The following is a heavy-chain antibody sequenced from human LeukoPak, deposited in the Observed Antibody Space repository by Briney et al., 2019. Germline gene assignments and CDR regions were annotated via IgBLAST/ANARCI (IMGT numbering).Heavy chain of an antibody. Sequence: IPSETLSLTCSVSGGSISNINWWSWVRQPPGKGLEWIGEIYHGGSTNYNPFLKSRVTISVDASKNQFSLKLSSVTAADTAVYYCATVGATQGNWFDPWGQGTLVTVSS. D-gene: IGHD1-26*01. J-gene: IGHJ5*02. CDR2: IYHGGST. V-gene: IGHV4/OR15-8*01. CDR1: GGSISNINW. CDR3: ATVGATQGNWFDP.